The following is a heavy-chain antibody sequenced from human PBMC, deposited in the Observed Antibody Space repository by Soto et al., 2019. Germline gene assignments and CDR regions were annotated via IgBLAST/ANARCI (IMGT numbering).Heavy chain of an antibody. CDR3: ASEATYYYDSSGSYWFDP. J-gene: IGHJ5*02. Sequence: PSETLSLTCAVYGGSFSGYYWSWIRQPPGKGLEWIGEINHSGSTNYNPSLKSRVTIPVDTSKNQFSLKLSSVTAADTAVYYCASEATYYYDSSGSYWFDPWGQGTLVTVSS. D-gene: IGHD3-22*01. CDR1: GGSFSGYY. V-gene: IGHV4-34*01. CDR2: INHSGST.